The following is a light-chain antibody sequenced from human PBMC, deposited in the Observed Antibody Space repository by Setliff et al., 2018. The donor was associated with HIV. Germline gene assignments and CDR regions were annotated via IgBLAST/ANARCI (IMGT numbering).Light chain of an antibody. CDR1: SSNIGNNA. V-gene: IGLV1-36*01. Sequence: QSVLTQPPSVSEAPRQRVTISCSGSSSNIGNNAVNWYQQLPGKAPRLLIYYDDLLPSGVSDRFSGSKSGTSASLAISGLQSEDKADYYCAAWDDTLNGRVFGGGTKVTVL. CDR2: YDD. CDR3: AAWDDTLNGRV. J-gene: IGLJ3*02.